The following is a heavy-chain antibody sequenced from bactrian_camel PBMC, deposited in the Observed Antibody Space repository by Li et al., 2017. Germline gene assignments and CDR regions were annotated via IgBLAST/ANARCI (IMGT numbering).Heavy chain of an antibody. CDR1: GSYRTGTMC. J-gene: IGHJ4*01. CDR2: IDSDSMTT. D-gene: IGHD4*01. Sequence: HVQLVESGGGSVQAGGSLRLSCTVHGSYRTGTMCMGWSRHAPGKEREGVAAIDSDSMTTSYLDSVKGRFTISKDNIKNVLSLQMDNLKPEDTAMYYCQAAHCAGAYCSCSLSLYDYVDWGQQGTQVTVS. V-gene: IGHV3S54*01.